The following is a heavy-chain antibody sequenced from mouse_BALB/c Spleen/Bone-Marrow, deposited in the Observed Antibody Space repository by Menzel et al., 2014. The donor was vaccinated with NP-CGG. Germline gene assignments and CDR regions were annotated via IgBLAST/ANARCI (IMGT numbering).Heavy chain of an antibody. CDR3: ARDGDYDEGYAMDY. V-gene: IGHV1-54*01. CDR1: GYAFTNYL. Sequence: QVQLQQSGAELVRPGTSVKVSCKGSGYAFTNYLIEWVKQRPGQGLGWIGVINPGSGGTNYNEKFKGKATLTADKSSSTAYMQLSSLTSDDSAVYFCARDGDYDEGYAMDYWGQGTSVAVSS. CDR2: INPGSGGT. D-gene: IGHD2-4*01. J-gene: IGHJ4*01.